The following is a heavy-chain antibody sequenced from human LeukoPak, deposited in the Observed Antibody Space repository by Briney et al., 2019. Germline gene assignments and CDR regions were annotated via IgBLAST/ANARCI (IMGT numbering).Heavy chain of an antibody. CDR2: IYYSGSA. V-gene: IGHV4-30-4*08. D-gene: IGHD2/OR15-2a*01. CDR3: ARALLLAKRFDY. CDR1: GASISSGDYY. Sequence: PSETLSLTCTVSGASISSGDYYWTWIRQPPGRGLEWIGYIYYSGSAYYNPSLKRRVSVSVDTSKNHFSLEMYSVTDADTAVYYCARALLLAKRFDYWGQGILVTVSS. J-gene: IGHJ4*02.